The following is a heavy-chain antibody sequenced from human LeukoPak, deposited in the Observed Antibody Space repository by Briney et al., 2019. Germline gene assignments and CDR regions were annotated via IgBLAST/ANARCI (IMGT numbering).Heavy chain of an antibody. CDR1: GYTFSGYY. Sequence: SVKVSCKASGYTFSGYYMHWVRQAPGQGLEWMGWINPNSGGTNYAQKFQGRVTMTRDTSISTAYMELSRLRSDDTAVYYCARGYPLSTTAAGTYFQHWGQGTLVTVSS. J-gene: IGHJ1*01. D-gene: IGHD6-13*01. V-gene: IGHV1-2*02. CDR2: INPNSGGT. CDR3: ARGYPLSTTAAGTYFQH.